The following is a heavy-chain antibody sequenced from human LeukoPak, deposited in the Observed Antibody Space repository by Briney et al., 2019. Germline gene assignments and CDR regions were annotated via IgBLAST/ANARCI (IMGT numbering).Heavy chain of an antibody. CDR2: IYPGDSDT. CDR3: ARRRGDSGYDYRELFGAFDI. V-gene: IGHV5-51*01. CDR1: GYSFTNYW. Sequence: GESLKISCKGSGYSFTNYWIGWVRQMPGKGLEWMGIIYPGDSDTRYSPSFQGQVTISADKSISTAYLQWSSLKASDTAMYYCARRRGDSGYDYRELFGAFDIWDQGTMVTVSS. D-gene: IGHD5-12*01. J-gene: IGHJ3*02.